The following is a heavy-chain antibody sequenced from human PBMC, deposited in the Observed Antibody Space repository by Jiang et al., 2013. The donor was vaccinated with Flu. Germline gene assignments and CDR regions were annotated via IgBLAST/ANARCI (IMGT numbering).Heavy chain of an antibody. CDR2: LDSEDGEK. V-gene: IGHV1-24*01. CDR1: GYTLTELS. D-gene: IGHD5-18*01. Sequence: SGAEVKKPGASVKVSCKVSGYTLTELSMHWVRQAPGKGLEWMGGLDSEDGEKIYAQKFLGRLSMTEDTSTDTADMELSGLTSEDTAVYYCTTWPPMDTAMVTAFDYWGQGTLVTVSS. CDR3: TTWPPMDTAMVTAFDY. J-gene: IGHJ4*02.